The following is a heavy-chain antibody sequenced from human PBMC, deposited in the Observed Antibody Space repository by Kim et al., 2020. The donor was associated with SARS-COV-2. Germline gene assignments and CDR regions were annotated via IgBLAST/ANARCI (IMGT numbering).Heavy chain of an antibody. CDR3: ARDNIPGA. D-gene: IGHD3-10*01. V-gene: IGHV3-7*03. CDR2: MKEDGTDA. CDR1: GFAFSIYW. Sequence: GGSLRLSCVASGFAFSIYWMNWVRQPPGMGLEWVASMKEDGTDASYVDSVRGRFTISRDNAKKSLYLQMNSLRAEDTAIYYCARDNIPGAWGQGTLVIVSS. J-gene: IGHJ5*02.